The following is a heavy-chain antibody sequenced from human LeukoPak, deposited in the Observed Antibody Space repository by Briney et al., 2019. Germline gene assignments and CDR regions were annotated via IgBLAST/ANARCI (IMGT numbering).Heavy chain of an antibody. J-gene: IGHJ4*02. D-gene: IGHD3-10*01. V-gene: IGHV4-30-2*01. CDR1: GGSVSSGNYY. Sequence: SQTLSLTCTVSGGSVSSGNYYWNWIRQPPGKGLEWLGYIYQSGTTYYSPSLKSRVTMSLDRSKNQFSLKLNSVTAADTAVYYCARGYGSGSYYKVSTLYFDYWGQGTLVTVSS. CDR3: ARGYGSGSYYKVSTLYFDY. CDR2: IYQSGTT.